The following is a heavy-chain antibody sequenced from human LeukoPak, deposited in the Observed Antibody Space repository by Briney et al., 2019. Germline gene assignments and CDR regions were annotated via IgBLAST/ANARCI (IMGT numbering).Heavy chain of an antibody. D-gene: IGHD2-15*01. Sequence: GASVKVSCKASGATFSRLAISWVRQAPGQGLECMGRSIPIFDTTNYAQKFQGGVTITTDESTSTAYMELTSLRSEDTAVYYCAGRYCDGGSSYPFDYWGQGTPVTVSS. CDR2: SIPIFDTT. V-gene: IGHV1-69*05. CDR1: GATFSRLA. CDR3: AGRYCDGGSSYPFDY. J-gene: IGHJ4*02.